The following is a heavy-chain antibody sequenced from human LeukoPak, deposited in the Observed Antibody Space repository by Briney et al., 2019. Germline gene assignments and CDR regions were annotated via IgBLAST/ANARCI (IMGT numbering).Heavy chain of an antibody. V-gene: IGHV1-46*01. D-gene: IGHD3-10*01. CDR2: INPSGGST. J-gene: IGHJ4*02. Sequence: GASVKVSCKASGYTFTSYCMHWVRQAPGQGLEWMGIINPSGGSTSYAQKFQGSVTMTRDTSTRTVYMELSSLRSEDTAVYYCAREDRPITMVRGVMGTNFDYWGQGTLVTVSS. CDR3: AREDRPITMVRGVMGTNFDY. CDR1: GYTFTSYC.